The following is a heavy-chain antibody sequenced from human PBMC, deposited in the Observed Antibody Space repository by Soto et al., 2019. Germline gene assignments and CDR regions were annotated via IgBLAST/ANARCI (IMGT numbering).Heavy chain of an antibody. J-gene: IGHJ4*02. D-gene: IGHD5-12*01. CDR1: GGSISSGGYY. CDR3: ARGGFSGYDFDY. Sequence: QVQLQESGPGLVKPSQTLSLTCTVSGGSISSGGYYWSWIRQHPGKGLEWIGYIYYSGSTYYNPSLKSRVTISVDTSKNQFYLKLSSVTAADTAVYYCARGGFSGYDFDYWGQGTLVTVSS. V-gene: IGHV4-31*03. CDR2: IYYSGST.